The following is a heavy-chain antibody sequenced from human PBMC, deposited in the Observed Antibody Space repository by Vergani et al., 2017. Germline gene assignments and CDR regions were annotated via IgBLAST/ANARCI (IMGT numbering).Heavy chain of an antibody. CDR3: ARDMYYYDSRGYYCLGY. D-gene: IGHD3-22*01. CDR1: GYTFTSYY. J-gene: IGHJ4*02. Sequence: QVQLVQSGAEVKKPGASVKVSCKASGYTFTSYYMHWVRQAPGQGLEWMGIINPSGGSTSYAQKFQGRVTMTRDTSTSTVYMELSSLRSEDTAVYYCARDMYYYDSRGYYCLGYWGQGTLVTVSS. CDR2: INPSGGST. V-gene: IGHV1-46*01.